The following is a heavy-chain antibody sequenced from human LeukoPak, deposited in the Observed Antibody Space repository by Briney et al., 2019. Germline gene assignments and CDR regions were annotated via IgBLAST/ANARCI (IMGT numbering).Heavy chain of an antibody. CDR2: IYPGDSDT. Sequence: HGESLKISCKGSGYSFTSSWIGWVRQMPGKGLEWMGIIYPGDSDTIYSPSFQGQVTMSADKSISTAYLQWSSLKASDTAMYYCARRGASGSYYVGWFDPWGQGTLVTVSS. J-gene: IGHJ5*02. D-gene: IGHD1-26*01. CDR1: GYSFTSSW. CDR3: ARRGASGSYYVGWFDP. V-gene: IGHV5-51*01.